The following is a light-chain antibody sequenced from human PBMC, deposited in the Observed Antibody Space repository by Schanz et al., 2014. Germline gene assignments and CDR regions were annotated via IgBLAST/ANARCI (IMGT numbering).Light chain of an antibody. V-gene: IGLV2-14*03. Sequence: QSALTQPASVSGSPGQSITISCTGTSSDVGGYNYVSWYQQYPGKAPKLMIYDVSNRPSGVSNRFSGSKSGNTASLTISGLQPEDETNYYCCSYTHSYAVFGGGTKLTVL. CDR1: SSDVGGYNY. J-gene: IGLJ2*01. CDR2: DVS. CDR3: CSYTHSYAV.